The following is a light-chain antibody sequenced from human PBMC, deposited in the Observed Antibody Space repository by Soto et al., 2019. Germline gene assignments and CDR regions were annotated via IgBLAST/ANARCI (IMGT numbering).Light chain of an antibody. V-gene: IGKV3-15*01. J-gene: IGKJ4*01. Sequence: IVITHSPAPLSVSPGARATLSCRASQSVSSNLAWYQQKPGQAPRLLIYGASTRATGIPARFSGSGSGTEFTLTISSLQSEDFAVYYCQQYNNWPPATFGGGTKVDIK. CDR2: GAS. CDR1: QSVSSN. CDR3: QQYNNWPPAT.